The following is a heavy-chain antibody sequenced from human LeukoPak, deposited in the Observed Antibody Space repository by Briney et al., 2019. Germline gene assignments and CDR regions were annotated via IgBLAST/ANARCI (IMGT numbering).Heavy chain of an antibody. CDR1: GYTFTGYY. Sequence: WASVKVSCKASGYTFTGYYMHWVRQAPGQGLEWMGWINPNSGGTNYAQKFRGRVTMTRDTSISTAYMELSRLRSDDTAVYYCARDGGGLNWFDPWGQGTLVTVSS. CDR2: INPNSGGT. J-gene: IGHJ5*02. CDR3: ARDGGGLNWFDP. D-gene: IGHD3-16*01. V-gene: IGHV1-2*02.